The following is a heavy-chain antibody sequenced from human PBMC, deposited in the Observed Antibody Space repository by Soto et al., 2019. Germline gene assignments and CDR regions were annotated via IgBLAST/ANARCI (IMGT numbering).Heavy chain of an antibody. D-gene: IGHD2-21*02. V-gene: IGHV1-69*12. Sequence: QVQLVQSGAEVKKPGSSVKVSCKASGGTFSSYAISWVRQAPGQGLEWMGGIIPIFGTANYAQKFQGRVTITADESTSPAYMELSSLGSEDTAVYYCASPLSPVTRYDYYGMDVWGQGTTVTVSS. CDR2: IIPIFGTA. J-gene: IGHJ6*02. CDR1: GGTFSSYA. CDR3: ASPLSPVTRYDYYGMDV.